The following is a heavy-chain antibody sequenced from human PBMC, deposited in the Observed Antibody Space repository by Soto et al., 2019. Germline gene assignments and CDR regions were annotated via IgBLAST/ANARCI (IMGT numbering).Heavy chain of an antibody. V-gene: IGHV4-59*01. CDR3: ARTAADGYDH. D-gene: IGHD6-13*01. Sequence: SETLPLTCTVSGGSISSYYWSWIRQPPGKGLEWIGYIYYSGSTNYNPSLKSRVTISVDTSKNQFSLKLSSVTAADTAVYYCARTAADGYDHWGPRTLATDSS. CDR2: IYYSGST. CDR1: GGSISSYY. J-gene: IGHJ4*02.